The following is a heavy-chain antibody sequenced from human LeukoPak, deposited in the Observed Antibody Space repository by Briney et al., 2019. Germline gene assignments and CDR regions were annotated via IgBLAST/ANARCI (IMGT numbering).Heavy chain of an antibody. J-gene: IGHJ4*02. CDR3: ARAPTYYDILTGYPDY. CDR1: GFTFDDYG. D-gene: IGHD3-9*01. V-gene: IGHV3-20*04. CDR2: INWNGGST. Sequence: GGSLRLSCAASGFTFDDYGMSWVRQAPGKGLEWVSGINWNGGSTGYADSVKGRFTISRDNAKNSLYLQMNSLRAEDTALYYCARAPTYYDILTGYPDYWGQGTLVTVSS.